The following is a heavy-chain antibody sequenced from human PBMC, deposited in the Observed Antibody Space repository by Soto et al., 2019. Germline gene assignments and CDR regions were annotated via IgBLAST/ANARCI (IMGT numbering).Heavy chain of an antibody. CDR3: ARDRGYSGYEGNKVY. V-gene: IGHV3-48*03. CDR1: GFTFSTYE. D-gene: IGHD5-12*01. J-gene: IGHJ4*02. Sequence: VGSLRLSCAASGFTFSTYEMNWVRQAPGKGLEWVSYISSSGSTIYYADAVKGRFTISRDNAKNSLYLQMNSLRAEDTAVYYCARDRGYSGYEGNKVYWGQGTLVTV. CDR2: ISSSGSTI.